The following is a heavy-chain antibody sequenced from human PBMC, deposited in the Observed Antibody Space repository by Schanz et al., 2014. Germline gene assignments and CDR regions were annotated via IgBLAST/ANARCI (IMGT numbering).Heavy chain of an antibody. CDR1: GFTFSTYA. CDR3: ARGAVGDLHTDY. J-gene: IGHJ4*02. D-gene: IGHD3-10*01. CDR2: IGGSGDST. V-gene: IGHV3-23*04. Sequence: EVQLVESGGGLAQPGGSLRLSCSASGFTFSTYAMSWVRQAPGKGLEWVSGIGGSGDSTHYADSVKGRFTISRDNAKNSLYLEMNSLRAGDTAFYHCARGAVGDLHTDYWGQGTLVNVSS.